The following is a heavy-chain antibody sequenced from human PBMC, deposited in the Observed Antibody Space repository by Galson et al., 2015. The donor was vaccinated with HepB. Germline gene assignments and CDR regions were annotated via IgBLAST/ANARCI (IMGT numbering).Heavy chain of an antibody. J-gene: IGHJ3*02. CDR3: ARRPPRYCSGGSCQDAFDI. D-gene: IGHD2-15*01. V-gene: IGHV3-7*03. CDR1: GFTFSSYR. Sequence: SLRLSCAASGFTFSSYRMSWVRQAPGKGLEWVANIKQDGSEKYYVDSVKGRFTISRDNAKNSLYLQMNSLKASDTAMYYCARRPPRYCSGGSCQDAFDIWGQGTMVTVSS. CDR2: IKQDGSEK.